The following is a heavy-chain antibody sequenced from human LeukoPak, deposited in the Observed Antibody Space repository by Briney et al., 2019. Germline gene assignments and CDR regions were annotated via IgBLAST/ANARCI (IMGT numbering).Heavy chain of an antibody. J-gene: IGHJ5*01. CDR2: IYTSGGT. CDR1: GGSISSGSYY. V-gene: IGHV4-61*02. Sequence: SQTLSLTCTVSGGSISSGSYYWNWIRQPAGKGLEWIGRIYTSGGTKYNPSLKSRITISVDTSKNQFSLKLSSVTAADTAVYYCAGEPATGYRSEAWFDSWGQGTQVTVSS. CDR3: AGEPATGYRSEAWFDS. D-gene: IGHD6-25*01.